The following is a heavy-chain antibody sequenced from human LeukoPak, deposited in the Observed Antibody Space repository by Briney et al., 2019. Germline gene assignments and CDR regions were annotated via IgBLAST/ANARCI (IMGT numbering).Heavy chain of an antibody. CDR3: ARGSSVAAAGYNWFDP. D-gene: IGHD6-13*01. V-gene: IGHV1-18*01. Sequence: ASVTVSFTSSGYTFTIYGISWVRQAPAQGLEWMGGISAYSDNTNIAQKLQGRVTMTTDTSTSTAYMELRSLRSDDTAVYYCARGSSVAAAGYNWFDPWGQGTLVTVS. CDR1: GYTFTIYG. CDR2: ISAYSDNT. J-gene: IGHJ5*02.